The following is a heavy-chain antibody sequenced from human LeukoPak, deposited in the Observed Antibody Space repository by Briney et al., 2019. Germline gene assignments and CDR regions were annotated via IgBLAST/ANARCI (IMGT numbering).Heavy chain of an antibody. J-gene: IGHJ6*02. CDR2: VSSSSNYT. CDR3: ARDGWFGEDYYYYGMDV. CDR1: GFTFSDYH. Sequence: GGSLRLSCSASGFTFSDYHMSWIRQAPGKGLEWFLYVSSSSNYTNYADSVKGRFTISRDNSKNTMYLQINSLRAEDTAVYDCARDGWFGEDYYYYGMDVWGQGTTVTVSS. D-gene: IGHD3-10*01. V-gene: IGHV3-11*06.